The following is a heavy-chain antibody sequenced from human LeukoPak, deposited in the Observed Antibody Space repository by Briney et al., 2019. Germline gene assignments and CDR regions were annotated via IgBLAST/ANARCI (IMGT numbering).Heavy chain of an antibody. Sequence: GGSLRLSCAASGFTVSSNYMSWVRQAPGKGLEWVSVIYSGGSTYYADSVKGRFTISRDNSKNTLYLQMNSLRAEDTAVYYCARDPLRYSSSSGPLDAFDIWGQGTMVTVSS. CDR3: ARDPLRYSSSSGPLDAFDI. V-gene: IGHV3-53*01. CDR2: IYSGGST. CDR1: GFTVSSNY. D-gene: IGHD6-6*01. J-gene: IGHJ3*02.